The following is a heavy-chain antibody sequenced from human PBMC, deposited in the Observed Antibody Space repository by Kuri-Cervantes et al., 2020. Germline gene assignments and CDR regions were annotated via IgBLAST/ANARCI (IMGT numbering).Heavy chain of an antibody. CDR2: ISSSGTTI. CDR3: ARARGYYSDTSGPSDY. CDR1: SYSINSGYY. V-gene: IGHV3-11*01. Sequence: GESLKISCTVSSYSINSGYYWGWIRQPPGKGLEWVSYISSSGTTIYYADPVKGRFTISRDNAKNSLYLQMNRLRAEDTAVYYCARARGYYSDTSGPSDYWGQGTLVTVSS. D-gene: IGHD3-22*01. J-gene: IGHJ4*02.